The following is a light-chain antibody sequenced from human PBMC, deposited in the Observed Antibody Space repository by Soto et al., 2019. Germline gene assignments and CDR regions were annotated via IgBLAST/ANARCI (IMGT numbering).Light chain of an antibody. V-gene: IGKV3-11*01. CDR2: DAS. CDR3: QQRGDWPPT. J-gene: IGKJ5*01. Sequence: EIVLTQSPDTLSLSPGDRVTLSCRASQSVRSSLAWYQQKPGQAPRLLIYDASNRATGIPARFSGSGSGTDFTLTINSLEAEDFVVYYCQQRGDWPPTFGQGTRLEIK. CDR1: QSVRSS.